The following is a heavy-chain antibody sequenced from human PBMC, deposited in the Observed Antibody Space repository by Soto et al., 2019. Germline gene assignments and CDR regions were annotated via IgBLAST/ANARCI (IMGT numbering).Heavy chain of an antibody. CDR1: GFMLSSYG. D-gene: IGHD3-10*01. CDR3: ARVRAAPNTYYSYGMDV. CDR2: IWYDGSNK. J-gene: IGHJ6*02. V-gene: IGHV3-33*01. Sequence: QVQLVESGGGVVQPGRSLRLSCAASGFMLSSYGMHWVRQAPGKGLEWVAVIWYDGSNKYNADSVKGRFTISRDNSKNTLDLQMNSLRAEDTAVYYCARVRAAPNTYYSYGMDVWGQGTTVTVSS.